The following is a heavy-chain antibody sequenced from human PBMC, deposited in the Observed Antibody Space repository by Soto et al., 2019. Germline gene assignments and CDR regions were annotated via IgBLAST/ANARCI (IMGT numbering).Heavy chain of an antibody. D-gene: IGHD2-8*01. Sequence: ASVKVSCKASGGTFSSYGISWVRQAPGQGLEWMGWISGYNGDTNYAQKFQGRVTMTIDTSTTTVYMELRSLTSDDTAVYYCAKNGQPPYYYYGMEVWGQGTTVTVSS. V-gene: IGHV1-18*01. CDR3: AKNGQPPYYYYGMEV. CDR1: GGTFSSYG. CDR2: ISGYNGDT. J-gene: IGHJ6*02.